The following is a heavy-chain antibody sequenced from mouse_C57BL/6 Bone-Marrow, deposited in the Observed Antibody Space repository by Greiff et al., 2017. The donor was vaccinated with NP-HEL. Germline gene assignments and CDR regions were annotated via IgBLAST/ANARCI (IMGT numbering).Heavy chain of an antibody. D-gene: IGHD1-1*01. CDR3: ARSDYYGSSLWYFDV. V-gene: IGHV1-56*01. J-gene: IGHJ1*03. Sequence: PGQGLEWIGEIFPGSGSTYYNEKFKGKATLTVDTSSSTAYMQLSSLTSEDSAVYFCARSDYYGSSLWYFDVWGTGTTVTVSS. CDR2: IFPGSGST.